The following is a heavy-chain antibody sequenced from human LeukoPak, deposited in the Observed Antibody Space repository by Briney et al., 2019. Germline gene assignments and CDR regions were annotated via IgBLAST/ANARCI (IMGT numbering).Heavy chain of an antibody. J-gene: IGHJ4*02. CDR3: ATERGIQLHVPY. V-gene: IGHV1-69-2*01. D-gene: IGHD5-18*01. CDR1: GYTFTDYY. Sequence: ASVEVSCKVSGYTFTDYYMHWVQQAPGKRLEWMGLVDPEDGETIYAEKFQGRGTITADTSTDTAYIELGSLRAEDTAVYYCATERGIQLHVPYWGQGTLVTVSS. CDR2: VDPEDGET.